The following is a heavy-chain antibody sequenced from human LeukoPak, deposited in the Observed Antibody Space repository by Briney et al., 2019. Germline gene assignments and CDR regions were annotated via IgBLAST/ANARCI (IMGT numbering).Heavy chain of an antibody. CDR1: GFTFSSNW. CDR2: ISSSGSTI. D-gene: IGHD3-22*01. Sequence: GGSLRLSCATSGFTFSSNWMSWIRQAPGKGLEWVSYISSSGSTIYYADSVKGRFTISRDNAKNSLYLQMNSLRAEDTAVYYCARAYYDSTGAWGQGTLVTVSS. J-gene: IGHJ4*02. V-gene: IGHV3-11*01. CDR3: ARAYYDSTGA.